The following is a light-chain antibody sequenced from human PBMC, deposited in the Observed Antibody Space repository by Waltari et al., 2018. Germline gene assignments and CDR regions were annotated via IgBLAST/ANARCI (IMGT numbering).Light chain of an antibody. CDR2: DVT. CDR3: SSFTSSTTWV. Sequence: QSALTQPASLSGSPGPSIPISCIGTSRDIGASDSVSWYQQTPGKAPKLLIYDVTKWPSGISNRFSGSKSGNTASLTISGPQTEDEAHYYCSSFTSSTTWVFGGGTKVTVL. J-gene: IGLJ3*02. V-gene: IGLV2-14*03. CDR1: SRDIGASDS.